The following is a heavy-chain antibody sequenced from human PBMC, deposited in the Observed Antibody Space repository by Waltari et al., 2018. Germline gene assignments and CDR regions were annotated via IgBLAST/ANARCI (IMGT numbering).Heavy chain of an antibody. CDR3: ARSTPGLFVDV. V-gene: IGHV4-59*01. J-gene: IGHJ6*02. Sequence: QVQLHESGPGLVRPSETLSLTCTVSGGSMSTYYRSWIRQPPGKGLDWIGYLYYSGSTSYNPSLKSRVTMALDTSKNQFSLNLTSVTAADTAVYYCARSTPGLFVDVWGQGTTVTVSS. D-gene: IGHD2-2*01. CDR2: LYYSGST. CDR1: GGSMSTYY.